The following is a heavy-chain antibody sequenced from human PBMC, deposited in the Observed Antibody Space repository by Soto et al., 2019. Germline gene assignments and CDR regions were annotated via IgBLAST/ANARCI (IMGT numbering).Heavy chain of an antibody. J-gene: IGHJ6*02. V-gene: IGHV4-59*01. Sequence: PLETLSLTCTVSGGSISSYYWSWIRQPPGKGLEWIGYIYYSGSTNYNPSLKSRVTISVDTSKNQFSLKLSSVTAADTAVYYCARDEGYSYGLGYYYYGMDVWGQGTTVTVSS. CDR2: IYYSGST. CDR1: GGSISSYY. CDR3: ARDEGYSYGLGYYYYGMDV. D-gene: IGHD5-18*01.